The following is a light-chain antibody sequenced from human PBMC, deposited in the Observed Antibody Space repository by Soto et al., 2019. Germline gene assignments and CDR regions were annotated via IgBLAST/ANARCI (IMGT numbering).Light chain of an antibody. CDR1: SSDVGGYNY. J-gene: IGLJ1*01. CDR3: SSYTSSSTLYV. V-gene: IGLV2-14*01. Sequence: QSVLTQPASVSGSPGQSITISCTGTSSDVGGYNYVSWYQQHPGNAPKLLFYVVSIRPSGVSIRFSSSKSGNTASLTISGLQAEDEADYYCSSYTSSSTLYVFGTGTKVTVL. CDR2: VVS.